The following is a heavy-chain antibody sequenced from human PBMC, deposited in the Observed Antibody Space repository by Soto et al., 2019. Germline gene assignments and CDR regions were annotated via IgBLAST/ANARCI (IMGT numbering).Heavy chain of an antibody. CDR1: GYTFTGYY. D-gene: IGHD2-2*01. Sequence: ASVKVSCKASGYTFTGYYMHWVRQAPGQGLEWMGWINPNSGGTNYAQKFQGWVTMTRDTSISTAYMELSRLRSDDTAVYYCARRGDMAYCSSTSCSDYYMDVWGKGTTVTVSS. CDR2: INPNSGGT. V-gene: IGHV1-2*04. CDR3: ARRGDMAYCSSTSCSDYYMDV. J-gene: IGHJ6*03.